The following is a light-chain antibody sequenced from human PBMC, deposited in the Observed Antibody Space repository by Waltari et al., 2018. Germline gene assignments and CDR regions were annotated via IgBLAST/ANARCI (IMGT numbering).Light chain of an antibody. CDR3: QQYLSSPYT. J-gene: IGKJ2*01. V-gene: IGKV3-20*01. CDR2: RSS. CDR1: QNVNSIY. Sequence: EIVLTQSPGTLSLTPGERATIHCRASQNVNSIYLAWYQQKPGQAPRLLIYRSSSRATGIPDRFSGSGSGSDFTLTISRLEPEDFAVYSCQQYLSSPYTFGQGTKLEIK.